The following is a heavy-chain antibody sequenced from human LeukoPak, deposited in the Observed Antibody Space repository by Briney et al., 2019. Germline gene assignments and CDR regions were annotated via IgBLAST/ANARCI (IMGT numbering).Heavy chain of an antibody. Sequence: SETLSLTCAGYGGSFSGYYWNWVRQPPGKGLEWIGEINQSGSTKYNPSLKSRVTMSVDTSKNQFSLKLSSVTAADTALYYCARARYSGSWTDNWGQGTLVTVSS. J-gene: IGHJ4*02. D-gene: IGHD6-13*01. CDR3: ARARYSGSWTDN. V-gene: IGHV4-34*01. CDR1: GGSFSGYY. CDR2: INQSGST.